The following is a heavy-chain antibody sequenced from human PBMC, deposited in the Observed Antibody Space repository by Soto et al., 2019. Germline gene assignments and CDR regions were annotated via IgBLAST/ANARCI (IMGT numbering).Heavy chain of an antibody. V-gene: IGHV4-34*01. CDR2: INHSGST. Sequence: QVQLQQWGAGLLKPSETLSLTCAVYGGSFSGYYWSWIRQPPGKGLEWIGEINHSGSTNYNPSLNTRATVTGDTSKIKFCLNLSSVTAADTAVYYCARGALSCRIISGLYYWGQGTLVTVSS. CDR3: ARGALSCRIISGLYY. J-gene: IGHJ4*02. CDR1: GGSFSGYY. D-gene: IGHD5-12*01.